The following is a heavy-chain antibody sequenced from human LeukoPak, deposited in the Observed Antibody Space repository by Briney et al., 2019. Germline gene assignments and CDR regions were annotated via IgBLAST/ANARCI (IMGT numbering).Heavy chain of an antibody. J-gene: IGHJ6*02. D-gene: IGHD2-15*01. CDR2: ISYDGSNK. CDR3: ARDLARRTRYCSGGSCYYYYYGMDV. CDR1: GFTFSSYA. V-gene: IGHV3-30-3*01. Sequence: GGSLRLSCAASGFTFSSYAMHWVRQAPGKGLEWVAVISYDGSNKYYADSVKGRFTISRDNSKNTLYLQMNSLRAEDTAVYYCARDLARRTRYCSGGSCYYYYYGMDVWGQGTTVTVSS.